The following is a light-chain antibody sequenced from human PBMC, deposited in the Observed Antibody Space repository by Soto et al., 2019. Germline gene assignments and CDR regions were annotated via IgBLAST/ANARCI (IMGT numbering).Light chain of an antibody. V-gene: IGKV3-11*01. CDR2: DAS. CDR1: QSVNTY. Sequence: EVVLTQSPATLSLSPGERATLSCRASQSVNTYLAWYQQKPGQAPRLLIYDASNRATGIPARFSGSGSGTDFTFTISNLEPEDFAVYYCQQRSNWPPTCTFGQGTRLDIK. J-gene: IGKJ2*02. CDR3: QQRSNWPPTCT.